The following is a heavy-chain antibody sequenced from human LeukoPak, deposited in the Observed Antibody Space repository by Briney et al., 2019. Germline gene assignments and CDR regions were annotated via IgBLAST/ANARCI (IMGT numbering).Heavy chain of an antibody. Sequence: GGSLRLSCAASGFNFNSYGMHWVRQAPGEGLEWVAVISNDGYNKYYTDSVKGRFTISRDNSKNTLYLQMNSLRAEDTAVYYCAKEWIRGVINYWGQGTLVIVSS. V-gene: IGHV3-30*18. CDR1: GFNFNSYG. J-gene: IGHJ4*02. CDR3: AKEWIRGVINY. CDR2: ISNDGYNK. D-gene: IGHD3-10*01.